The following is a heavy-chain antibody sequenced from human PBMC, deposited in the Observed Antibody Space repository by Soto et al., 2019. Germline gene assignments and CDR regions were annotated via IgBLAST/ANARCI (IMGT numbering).Heavy chain of an antibody. CDR2: INPSGGST. Sequence: ASVKVSCKESGYTFTSYYMHWVRQAPGQGLEWMGIINPSGGSTSYAQKFQGRVTMTRDTSTSTVYMELSSLRSEDTAVYYCARDKATKNPIGYDFWSGYSNGFDYWGQGTLVTVSS. D-gene: IGHD3-3*01. J-gene: IGHJ4*02. CDR1: GYTFTSYY. V-gene: IGHV1-46*03. CDR3: ARDKATKNPIGYDFWSGYSNGFDY.